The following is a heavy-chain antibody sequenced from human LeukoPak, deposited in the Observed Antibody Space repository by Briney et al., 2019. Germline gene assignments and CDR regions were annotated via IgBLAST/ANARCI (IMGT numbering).Heavy chain of an antibody. V-gene: IGHV4-39*07. CDR2: IYYSGST. CDR1: GGSISSSSYY. Sequence: PSETLSLTCTVSGGSISSSSYYWGWIRQPPGKGLEWIGSIYYSGSTYYNPSLKSRVTISVDTSKNQFSLKLSSVTAADTAVYYCARDFYGYYLKYYFDYWGQGTLVTVSS. J-gene: IGHJ4*02. CDR3: ARDFYGYYLKYYFDY. D-gene: IGHD3-22*01.